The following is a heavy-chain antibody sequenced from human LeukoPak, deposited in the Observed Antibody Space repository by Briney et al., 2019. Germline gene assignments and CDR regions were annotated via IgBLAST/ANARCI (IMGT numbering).Heavy chain of an antibody. J-gene: IGHJ3*02. V-gene: IGHV4-34*01. CDR3: ARGGDEDDYPYGPVYDAFDI. CDR2: INHSGST. D-gene: IGHD3-16*01. Sequence: SETLSLTCAVYGGSFSGYYWSWIRQPPGKGLEWIGEINHSGSTNYNPSLKSRVTISVDTSKNRFSLKLSSVTAADTAVYYCARGGDEDDYPYGPVYDAFDIWGQGTMVTVPS. CDR1: GGSFSGYY.